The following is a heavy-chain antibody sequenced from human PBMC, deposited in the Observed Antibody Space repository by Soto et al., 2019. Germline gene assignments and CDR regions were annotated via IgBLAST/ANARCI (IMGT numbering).Heavy chain of an antibody. CDR3: TKGVGSNSWYYFDY. V-gene: IGHV3-23*01. D-gene: IGHD6-13*01. J-gene: IGHJ4*02. CDR1: VFTFSSYA. Sequence: GSLRLSCAASVFTFSSYAMNWVRQAPGKGLEWVSALSGTGVNTYYADSVKGRFTISRDNSKNTLNLQMNSLRAEDTAVYYCTKGVGSNSWYYFDYWGQGSPVTVSS. CDR2: LSGTGVNT.